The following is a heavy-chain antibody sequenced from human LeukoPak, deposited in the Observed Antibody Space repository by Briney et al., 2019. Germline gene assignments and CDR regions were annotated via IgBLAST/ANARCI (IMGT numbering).Heavy chain of an antibody. CDR2: IYTSGSN. D-gene: IGHD6-13*01. J-gene: IGHJ4*02. CDR1: DGSISSYY. Sequence: SETLSLTCTVSDGSISSYYWSWIRQPAGKGLEWIGRIYTSGSNNYNPSLRSRVTMSVETSKNQLSLKLSSVTAADTAVYYCARDRIAAAGTSYWGQGTLVTVSS. CDR3: ARDRIAAAGTSY. V-gene: IGHV4-4*07.